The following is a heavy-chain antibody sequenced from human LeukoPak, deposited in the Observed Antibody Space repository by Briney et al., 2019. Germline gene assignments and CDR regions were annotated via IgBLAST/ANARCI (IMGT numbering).Heavy chain of an antibody. D-gene: IGHD1-26*01. CDR2: IYHNGIT. CDR1: GFSISSSNW. J-gene: IGHJ4*02. V-gene: IGHV4-4*02. CDR3: ARGWGYFDY. Sequence: KPSGTLSLTCAVSGFSISSSNWWSWVRQPLGKGLEWLGEIYHNGITNYNPSLKSRVTISVDKSNNQFSLSLSSVTAADTAVYYCARGWGYFDYWGQGTLVTVSS.